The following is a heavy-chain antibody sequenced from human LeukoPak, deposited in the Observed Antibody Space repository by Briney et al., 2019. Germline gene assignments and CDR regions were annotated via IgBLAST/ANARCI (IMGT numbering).Heavy chain of an antibody. J-gene: IGHJ6*03. CDR1: GYTFTNYG. D-gene: IGHD3-10*01. CDR2: ISGYNTNT. Sequence: GASVEVSCKASGYTFTNYGISWVRQAPGQGLEWMGWISGYNTNTNYAQKLQGRVTMTTDTSTSTAYMELRSLKSDDTAVYYCARGGQRYYYYMDVWGKGTTVTVPS. V-gene: IGHV1-18*01. CDR3: ARGGQRYYYYMDV.